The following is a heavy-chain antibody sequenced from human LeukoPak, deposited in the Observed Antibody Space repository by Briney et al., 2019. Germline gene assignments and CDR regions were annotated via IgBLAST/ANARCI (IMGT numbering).Heavy chain of an antibody. J-gene: IGHJ4*02. D-gene: IGHD4-17*01. CDR1: GYTLTELS. CDR3: ATVGADYGDYVGFDY. Sequence: ASVKVSRKVSGYTLTELSMHWVRQAPGKGLEWMGGFDPEDGETIYAQKFQGRVTMTEDTSTDTAYMELSSLRSEDTAVYYCATVGADYGDYVGFDYWGQGTLVTVSS. CDR2: FDPEDGET. V-gene: IGHV1-24*01.